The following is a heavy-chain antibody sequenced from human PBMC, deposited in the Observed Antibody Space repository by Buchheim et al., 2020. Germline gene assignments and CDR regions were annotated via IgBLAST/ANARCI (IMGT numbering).Heavy chain of an antibody. D-gene: IGHD2-2*01. CDR1: GGSFSGYY. V-gene: IGHV4-34*01. Sequence: QVQLQQWGAGLLKPSETLSLTCAVYGGSFSGYYWSWIRQPPGKGLEWIGEINHSGSTNYNPSLKSRVTISVDTSKNQFSLKLSSVTAADTAVYYCARGLGCSSTSCPHFDYWGQGTL. CDR3: ARGLGCSSTSCPHFDY. CDR2: INHSGST. J-gene: IGHJ4*02.